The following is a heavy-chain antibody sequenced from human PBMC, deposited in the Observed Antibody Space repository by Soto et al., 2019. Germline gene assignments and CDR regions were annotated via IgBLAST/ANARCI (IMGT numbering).Heavy chain of an antibody. J-gene: IGHJ6*02. CDR2: IYYSGST. CDR3: ARVGTSYARRGLDV. D-gene: IGHD7-27*01. Sequence: SETLSLTCNVSGGAIDSGGYYWCWIRQHPGKGLEWIGYIYYSGSTYYNPSLKSRVSISIDTSKTQFSLELISVTAADTVVYYCARVGTSYARRGLDVWGQGTTVTVSS. CDR1: GGAIDSGGYY. V-gene: IGHV4-31*03.